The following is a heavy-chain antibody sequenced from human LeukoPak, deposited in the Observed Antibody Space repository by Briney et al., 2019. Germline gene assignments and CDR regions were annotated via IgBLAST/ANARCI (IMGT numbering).Heavy chain of an antibody. J-gene: IGHJ4*02. D-gene: IGHD2-21*01. Sequence: SETLSLTCTVSGYSISSGYYWGWIRQPPGKGLEWIGSIYHSGSTYYNPSLKSRVTISVDTSKNQFSLKLSSVTAADTAVYYCARGGRGGAARNRIDYWGQGTLVTVSS. V-gene: IGHV4-38-2*02. CDR2: IYHSGST. CDR1: GYSISSGYY. CDR3: ARGGRGGAARNRIDY.